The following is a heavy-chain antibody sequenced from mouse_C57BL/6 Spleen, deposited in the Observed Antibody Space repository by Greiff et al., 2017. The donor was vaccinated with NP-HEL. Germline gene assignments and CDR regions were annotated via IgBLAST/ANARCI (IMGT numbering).Heavy chain of an antibody. V-gene: IGHV1-18*01. CDR1: GYTFTDYN. J-gene: IGHJ1*03. Sequence: EVQLHQSGPELVKPGASVKIPCKASGYTFTDYNMDWVKQSHGKSLEWIGDINPNNGGTIYNQKFKGKATLTVDKSSSTAYMELRSLTSEDTAVYYCARGGYYGSSPHWYFDVWGTGTTVTVSS. CDR3: ARGGYYGSSPHWYFDV. D-gene: IGHD1-1*01. CDR2: INPNNGGT.